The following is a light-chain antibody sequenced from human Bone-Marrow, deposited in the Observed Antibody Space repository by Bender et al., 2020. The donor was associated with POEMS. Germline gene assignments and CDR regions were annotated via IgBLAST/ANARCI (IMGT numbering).Light chain of an antibody. CDR3: SSYTSDTITAL. V-gene: IGLV2-14*03. J-gene: IGLJ2*01. CDR1: NRDIGAYNY. CDR2: DVN. Sequence: QSALTQPASVSASPGQSITISCTGTNRDIGAYNYVSWYQQHPGKAPKLIIYDVNNRPSGVSTRFSGSKSGNTASLTISGLQAEDEADYYCSSYTSDTITALFGGGTKLTVL.